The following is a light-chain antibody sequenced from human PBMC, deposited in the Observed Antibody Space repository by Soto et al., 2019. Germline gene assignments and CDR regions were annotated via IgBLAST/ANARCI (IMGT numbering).Light chain of an antibody. Sequence: DIQMTQSPSTLSASVGDRVTITCRASQSISTWLAWYQQEPGKAPKLLIHKASSLQIGVPSRFSGSGYGTEFTLTISSLHPDDFATYYCQQYNGYAPTCGQATRVETK. J-gene: IGKJ1*01. CDR1: QSISTW. CDR3: QQYNGYAPT. CDR2: KAS. V-gene: IGKV1-5*03.